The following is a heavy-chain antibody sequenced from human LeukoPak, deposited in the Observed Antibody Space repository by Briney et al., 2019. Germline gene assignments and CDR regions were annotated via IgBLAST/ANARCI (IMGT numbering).Heavy chain of an antibody. CDR2: ISDSGGST. CDR3: TKVRVATKLTTELDY. CDR1: GFTFSSYA. V-gene: IGHV3-23*01. Sequence: GGSLRLSCAASGFTFSSYAMTWVRQAPGKGLEWVSGISDSGGSTFNADSVKGRFTISRDNSKNTLYLQMNSRRAEDTAVYYCTKVRVATKLTTELDYWGQGTLVTVSS. J-gene: IGHJ4*02. D-gene: IGHD4-17*01.